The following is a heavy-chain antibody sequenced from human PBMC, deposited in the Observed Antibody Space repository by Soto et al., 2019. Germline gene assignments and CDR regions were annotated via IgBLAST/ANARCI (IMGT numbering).Heavy chain of an antibody. CDR2: IWYDGSNK. CDR1: GFTFSSYG. D-gene: IGHD3-10*01. Sequence: GGSLRLSCAASGFTFSSYGMHWVRQAPGKGLEWVAVIWYDGSNKYYADSVKGRFTISRDNSKNTLYLQMNSLRAEDTAVYYCAREIGDTMVRGVIPQADYWGQGTLVTVSS. V-gene: IGHV3-33*01. J-gene: IGHJ4*02. CDR3: AREIGDTMVRGVIPQADY.